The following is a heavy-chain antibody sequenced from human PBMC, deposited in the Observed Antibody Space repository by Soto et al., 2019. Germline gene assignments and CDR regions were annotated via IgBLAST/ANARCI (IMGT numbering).Heavy chain of an antibody. CDR3: ARDSGAAYFDY. D-gene: IGHD1-26*01. V-gene: IGHV4-59*01. J-gene: IGHJ4*02. Sequence: SETLSLTCSVSGVSMNNYYWILIRQPPGKGLEWIGYIYNSVSTNYNPSLKSQVTISGDTSKSQFSLKVSSVTAADTAVYYCARDSGAAYFDYWGQGILVTVSS. CDR1: GVSMNNYY. CDR2: IYNSVST.